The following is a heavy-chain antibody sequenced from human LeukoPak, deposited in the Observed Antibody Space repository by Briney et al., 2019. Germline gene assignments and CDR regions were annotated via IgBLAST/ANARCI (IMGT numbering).Heavy chain of an antibody. D-gene: IGHD3-22*01. CDR1: GYTLTELS. V-gene: IGHV1-24*01. Sequence: ASVKVSCKVSGYTLTELSMHWVRQAPGKGLEWMGGFDPEDGETIYAQKFRGRVTMTEDTSTDTAYMELSSLRSEDTAAYYCATEGGYYDSSGYYSVDYWGQGTLVTVSS. CDR2: FDPEDGET. J-gene: IGHJ4*02. CDR3: ATEGGYYDSSGYYSVDY.